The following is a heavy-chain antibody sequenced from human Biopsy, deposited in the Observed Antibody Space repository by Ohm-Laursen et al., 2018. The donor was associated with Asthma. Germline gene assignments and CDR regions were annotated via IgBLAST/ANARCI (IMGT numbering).Heavy chain of an antibody. Sequence: PSVKLSCKVSVGTFSSYAISWVRQAPGQGLEWLGGIILIFGTANYAQKFQGRVTITADESTSTAYMELSSLSSEDMAVYYCARGYSGSDRIVYYYSGLEVWGQGTTVTVSS. CDR3: ARGYSGSDRIVYYYSGLEV. CDR1: VGTFSSYA. J-gene: IGHJ6*02. V-gene: IGHV1-69*01. D-gene: IGHD5-12*01. CDR2: IILIFGTA.